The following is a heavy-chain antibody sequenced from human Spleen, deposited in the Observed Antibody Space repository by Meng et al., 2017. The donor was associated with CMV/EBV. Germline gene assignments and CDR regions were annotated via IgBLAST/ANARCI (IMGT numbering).Heavy chain of an antibody. J-gene: IGHJ5*02. V-gene: IGHV1-8*02. CDR2: MNPNSGNT. CDR1: GGTFSSYA. D-gene: IGHD4-11*01. Sequence: ASVKVSCKASGGTFSSYAISWVRQAPGQGLEWMGWMNPNSGNTGYAQKFQGRVTMTRNTSISTAYMELSSLRSEDTAVYYCARGHSEGWFDPWGQGTLVTVSS. CDR3: ARGHSEGWFDP.